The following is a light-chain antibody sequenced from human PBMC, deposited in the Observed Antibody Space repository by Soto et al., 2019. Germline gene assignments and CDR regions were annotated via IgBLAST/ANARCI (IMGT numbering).Light chain of an antibody. CDR3: SSYAGFGTYL. CDR1: TSDVGNYNY. Sequence: QSALTQPRSVSGSPGQSITISCTGTTSDVGNYNYVSWYQQHPGKAPKLIIYDVSKRPSGVPDRFSGSKSGNTASLTISGLQAEDESEDYCSSYAGFGTYLFGRGTKLTVL. V-gene: IGLV2-11*01. J-gene: IGLJ2*01. CDR2: DVS.